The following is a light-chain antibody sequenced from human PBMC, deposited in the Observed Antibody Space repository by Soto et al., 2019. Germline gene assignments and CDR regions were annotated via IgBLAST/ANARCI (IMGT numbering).Light chain of an antibody. CDR3: QQYNNWPPRT. J-gene: IGKJ2*01. V-gene: IGKV3-15*01. CDR2: GAS. CDR1: QSISNH. Sequence: EIVMTQSPVTLSVSPGERATLSCRASQSISNHLAWYQQKPGQPPRLLIYGASTRATGIPARFSGSGSGTEFTLTISSLHSEDFAVYYCQQYNNWPPRTFGQGTKLEIK.